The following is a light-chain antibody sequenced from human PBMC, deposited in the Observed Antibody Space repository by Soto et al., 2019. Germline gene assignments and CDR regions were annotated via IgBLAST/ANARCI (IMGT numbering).Light chain of an antibody. J-gene: IGLJ1*01. V-gene: IGLV1-44*01. CDR2: SDN. Sequence: QLVLTQPPSASGTPGQRVTISCSGSSSNIGSYTVNWYQQLPGTAPKLLIYSDNQRPSGVPDRFSGSKSGTSASLAISGLQSEDEADYYCSSWDASLNGYVFGTGTKVTVL. CDR1: SSNIGSYT. CDR3: SSWDASLNGYV.